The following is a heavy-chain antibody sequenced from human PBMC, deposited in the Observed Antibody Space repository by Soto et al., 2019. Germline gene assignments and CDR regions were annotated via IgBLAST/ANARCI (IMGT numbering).Heavy chain of an antibody. V-gene: IGHV1-46*01. Sequence: EASVKVSCKASGYTFTSYYMHWVLQAPGQGLEWMGIINPSGGSTSYAQKFQGRVTMTRDTSTSTVYMELSSLRSEDTAVYYCARANYIVVVVAAPSPNWFDPWGQGTLVTVSS. CDR3: ARANYIVVVVAAPSPNWFDP. J-gene: IGHJ5*02. CDR2: INPSGGST. CDR1: GYTFTSYY. D-gene: IGHD2-15*01.